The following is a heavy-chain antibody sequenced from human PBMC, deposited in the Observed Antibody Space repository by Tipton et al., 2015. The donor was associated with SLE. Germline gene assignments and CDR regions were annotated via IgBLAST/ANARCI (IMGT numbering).Heavy chain of an antibody. J-gene: IGHJ4*02. V-gene: IGHV4-61*02. D-gene: IGHD3-22*01. CDR2: IYTSGTT. Sequence: LSLTCTVSGGSISSGNYYWSWIRQPAGKGLEWIGRIYTSGTTNYNPSLKSRVTISVDTSKNQFSLKLGSVTAADTAVYYCARGPYESSGYYVYWGQGTLVTVSS. CDR3: ARGPYESSGYYVY. CDR1: GGSISSGNYY.